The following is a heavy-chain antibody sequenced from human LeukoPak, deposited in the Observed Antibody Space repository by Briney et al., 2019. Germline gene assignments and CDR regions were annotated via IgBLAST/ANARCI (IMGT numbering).Heavy chain of an antibody. CDR3: ARDIIPSGSYYYYYYMDV. V-gene: IGHV4-4*07. CDR2: IYTSGST. J-gene: IGHJ6*03. CDR1: GGSISSYY. D-gene: IGHD1-26*01. Sequence: SETLSLTCTVSGGSISSYYWSWIRQPAGKGLEWIGRIYTSGSTNYNPSLKSRVTMSADTSKNQFSLKLSSVTAADTAVYYCARDIIPSGSYYYYYYMDVWGKGTTVTVSS.